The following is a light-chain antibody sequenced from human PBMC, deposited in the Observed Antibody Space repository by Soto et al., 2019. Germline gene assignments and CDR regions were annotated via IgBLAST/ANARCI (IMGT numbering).Light chain of an antibody. J-gene: IGKJ2*01. V-gene: IGKV3-11*01. CDR1: QSVSSY. CDR3: QQRSNRAGYT. CDR2: DTS. Sequence: EIVLTQSPATLSLSPGERATLSCRASQSVSSYLAWYQQKPGQAPRLLIYDTSNRATGIPARFSGSGSGTDFTLTISNLEPDDFAVYYCQQRSNRAGYTFGQGTKLEIK.